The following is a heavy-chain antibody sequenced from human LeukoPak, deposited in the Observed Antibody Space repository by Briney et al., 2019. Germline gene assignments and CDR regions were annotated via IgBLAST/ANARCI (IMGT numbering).Heavy chain of an antibody. Sequence: PSETLSLTCTVPGGSISSGAYYWSWIRQHPGKGLEWIGYIYDSGSTYYNPSLKSRVTISVDTSKNLFSLRLNSVTAADTAVYYCARDRVAGWFDPWGQGTLVTVSS. D-gene: IGHD3-10*01. CDR2: IYDSGST. CDR1: GGSISSGAYY. J-gene: IGHJ5*02. CDR3: ARDRVAGWFDP. V-gene: IGHV4-31*03.